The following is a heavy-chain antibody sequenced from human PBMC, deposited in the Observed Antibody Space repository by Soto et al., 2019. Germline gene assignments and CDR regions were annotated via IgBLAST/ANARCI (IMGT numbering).Heavy chain of an antibody. CDR1: GYTFTGYY. Sequence: ASVKVSCKASGYTFTGYYMHWVRQAPGQGLEWMGWINPNSGGTNYAQKFQGGVTMTRDTSISTAYMELSRLRSDDTAVYYCARPDCSGGSCYSIRRYFQHWGQGTLVTVSS. J-gene: IGHJ1*01. CDR3: ARPDCSGGSCYSIRRYFQH. V-gene: IGHV1-2*02. D-gene: IGHD2-15*01. CDR2: INPNSGGT.